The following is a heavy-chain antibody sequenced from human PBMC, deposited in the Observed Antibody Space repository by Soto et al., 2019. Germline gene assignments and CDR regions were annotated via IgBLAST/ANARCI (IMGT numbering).Heavy chain of an antibody. CDR3: ARDLGYCSAGTCYSAEHFHY. CDR1: GYTFNSYG. Sequence: ASVKVSCKTSGYTFNSYGISWVRQAPGQGLEWMGWISAYNGNTNYAQKPQGRVTMTTDLSESTAYMELRSLRSDDTSVYYCARDLGYCSAGTCYSAEHFHYWGQGTLVTVSS. D-gene: IGHD2-15*01. J-gene: IGHJ1*01. V-gene: IGHV1-18*01. CDR2: ISAYNGNT.